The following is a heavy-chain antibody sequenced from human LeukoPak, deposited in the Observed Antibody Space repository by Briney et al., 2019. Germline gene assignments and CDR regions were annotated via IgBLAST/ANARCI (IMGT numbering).Heavy chain of an antibody. Sequence: ASVTVTCKASGYTFTSYGISWVRQAPGQGLEWMGWISAYNGNTNYAQKLQGRVTITTDTSTRTAYMELRSLRSDDTAVYYCARDAYGSGKGYFDYWGQGTLVTVSS. CDR1: GYTFTSYG. J-gene: IGHJ4*02. CDR2: ISAYNGNT. D-gene: IGHD3-10*01. CDR3: ARDAYGSGKGYFDY. V-gene: IGHV1-18*01.